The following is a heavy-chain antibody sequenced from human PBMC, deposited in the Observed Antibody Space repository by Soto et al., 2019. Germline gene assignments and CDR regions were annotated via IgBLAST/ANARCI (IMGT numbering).Heavy chain of an antibody. J-gene: IGHJ4*02. Sequence: QVQLQESGPRLVSPSQTLSLTCTVSGGSISSAAYCWSWIRQSPDKGLEWIGHIYDGGTTYSSPSLKGRVPIPADTSETQFSLKLSSVSAADTAVYYCARGPSGDKIDYWGQGIQVTVSS. V-gene: IGHV4-30-4*01. D-gene: IGHD7-27*01. CDR2: IYDGGTT. CDR1: GGSISSAAYC. CDR3: ARGPSGDKIDY.